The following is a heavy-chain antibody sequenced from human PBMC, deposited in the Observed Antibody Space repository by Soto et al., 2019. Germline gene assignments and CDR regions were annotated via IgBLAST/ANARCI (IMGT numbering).Heavy chain of an antibody. V-gene: IGHV3-30*18. CDR3: AKDWDYYGSGSYYNVRIDY. J-gene: IGHJ4*02. Sequence: PGGSLRLSCAASGFTFSSYGMHWVCQAPGKGLEWVAVISYDGSNKYYADSVKGRFTISRDNSKNTLYLQMNSLRAEDTAVYYCAKDWDYYGSGSYYNVRIDYWGQGTLVTVSS. D-gene: IGHD3-10*01. CDR1: GFTFSSYG. CDR2: ISYDGSNK.